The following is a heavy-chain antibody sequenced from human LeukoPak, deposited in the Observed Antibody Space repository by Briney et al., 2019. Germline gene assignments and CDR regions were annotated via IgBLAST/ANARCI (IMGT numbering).Heavy chain of an antibody. CDR3: ASWHKDVSSSSEDWFDP. D-gene: IGHD6-6*01. Sequence: SVKVSCKTSGFTFSNSAMQWVRQSRGQRLEWIGWIVAGSGSTNYAQKFQGRVTMTRDMSTSTVYMELSSLRSEDTAVYYCASWHKDVSSSSEDWFDPWGQGTLVTVSP. CDR2: IVAGSGST. V-gene: IGHV1-58*02. CDR1: GFTFSNSA. J-gene: IGHJ5*02.